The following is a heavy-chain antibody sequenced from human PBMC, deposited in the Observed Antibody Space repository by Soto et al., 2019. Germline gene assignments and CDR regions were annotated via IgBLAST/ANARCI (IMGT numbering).Heavy chain of an antibody. D-gene: IGHD1-26*01. CDR3: ARGSGSLYYFHY. J-gene: IGHJ4*02. Sequence: PGVTLRLSCAASGFNVSTNYMTWVRQAPGKGLEWVSVIYSGGTTYYADSVKGRFIISRDNFKNTLYLQMNNLRAEDTALYYCARGSGSLYYFHYWGQGTLVTVS. CDR1: GFNVSTNY. V-gene: IGHV3-53*01. CDR2: IYSGGTT.